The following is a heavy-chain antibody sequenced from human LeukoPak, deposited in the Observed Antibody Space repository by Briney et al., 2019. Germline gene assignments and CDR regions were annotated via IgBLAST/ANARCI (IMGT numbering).Heavy chain of an antibody. D-gene: IGHD1-26*01. Sequence: PRGSLRLSCAASGFTFSSYGMHWVRQAPGKGLEWVAVISYDGSNKYYADSVKGRFTISRDNSKNMLYLQMNSLRAEDTAVYYCAKDGSGSYGGYFDYWGQGTLVTVSS. V-gene: IGHV3-30*18. CDR3: AKDGSGSYGGYFDY. CDR1: GFTFSSYG. J-gene: IGHJ4*02. CDR2: ISYDGSNK.